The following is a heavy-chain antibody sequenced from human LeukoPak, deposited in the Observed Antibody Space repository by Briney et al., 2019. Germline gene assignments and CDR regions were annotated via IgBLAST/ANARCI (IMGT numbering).Heavy chain of an antibody. CDR2: IYYSGSS. Sequence: SETLSLTCTVSGGSINSGDYYWVWIRQPPGKGLEWVGSIYYSGSSSYNPSLKSRVTMTVDTSKSQFSLKVISVTAADTAVYYCARVPRPYRLDPWGQGTLVTVSS. CDR3: ARVPRPYRLDP. J-gene: IGHJ5*02. V-gene: IGHV4-39*07. CDR1: GGSINSGDYY. D-gene: IGHD3-16*02.